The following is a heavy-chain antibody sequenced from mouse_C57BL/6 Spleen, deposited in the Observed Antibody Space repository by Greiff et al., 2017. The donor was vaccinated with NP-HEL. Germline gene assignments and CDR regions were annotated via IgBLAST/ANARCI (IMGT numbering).Heavy chain of an antibody. J-gene: IGHJ4*01. V-gene: IGHV1-80*01. Sequence: VHLVESGAELVKPGASVKISCKASGYAFSSYWMNWVKQRPGKGLEWIGQIYPGDGDTNYNGKFKGKATLTADKSSSTAYMQLSSLTSEDSAVYFCARSGVIYGYAMDYWGQGTSVTVSS. CDR1: GYAFSSYW. D-gene: IGHD1-1*01. CDR2: IYPGDGDT. CDR3: ARSGVIYGYAMDY.